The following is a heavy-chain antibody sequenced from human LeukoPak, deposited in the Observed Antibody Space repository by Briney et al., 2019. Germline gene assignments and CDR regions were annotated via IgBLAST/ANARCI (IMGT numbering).Heavy chain of an antibody. CDR2: ISPSGDRT. J-gene: IGHJ4*02. CDR1: GFTFSYHP. Sequence: GGSLRLSCAASGFTFSYHPMHWVRQASGRRLEYVSAISPSGDRTWYADSVKGRFTISRGNAKNSLYLQMNSLRAEDTAVYYCARDIRGAAAGSFDYWGQGTLVTVSS. D-gene: IGHD6-13*01. V-gene: IGHV3-64*04. CDR3: ARDIRGAAAGSFDY.